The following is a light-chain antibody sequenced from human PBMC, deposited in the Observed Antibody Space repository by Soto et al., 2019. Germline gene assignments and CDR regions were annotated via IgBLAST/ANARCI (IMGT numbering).Light chain of an antibody. Sequence: EIVLTQSPGTLSLSPGERATLSCSASQSVSSSYLAWYQQKPGQAPRLLIYGASSRATGIPDRFSGSGSGTDFTLNISRLEPEDFAVYYCQQYGSSPETFGQGTKLEIK. V-gene: IGKV3-20*01. CDR3: QQYGSSPET. J-gene: IGKJ2*01. CDR1: QSVSSSY. CDR2: GAS.